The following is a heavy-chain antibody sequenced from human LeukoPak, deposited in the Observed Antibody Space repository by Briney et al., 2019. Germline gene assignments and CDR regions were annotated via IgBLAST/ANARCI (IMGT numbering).Heavy chain of an antibody. D-gene: IGHD3-9*01. Sequence: GASVKVSCKASGYTFTSYGISWVRQAPGQGLEWMGWISAYNDDTNYAQKFQGRVTMSADTSTSTAYMELRSLRFDDTAIYYCAKDWHILTGRNCFDPWGQGTLVTVSS. CDR1: GYTFTSYG. CDR2: ISAYNDDT. CDR3: AKDWHILTGRNCFDP. V-gene: IGHV1-18*01. J-gene: IGHJ5*02.